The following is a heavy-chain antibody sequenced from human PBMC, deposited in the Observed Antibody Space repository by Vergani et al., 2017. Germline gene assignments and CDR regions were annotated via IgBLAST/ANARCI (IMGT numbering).Heavy chain of an antibody. V-gene: IGHV1-2*02. CDR1: GYIFTDYY. CDR3: ASYIVVVPASAPLDAFDI. CDR2: INPVTGGT. J-gene: IGHJ3*02. Sequence: QVQLLQSGPELKEPGSSLQVSCKASGYIFTDYYLHWVRQAPGHGPEWMGWINPVTGGTNYAQKFEDRVRLSLDTSITTGYMTLRRLTSGDTAMYYCASYIVVVPASAPLDAFDIWGQGTMVTVAS. D-gene: IGHD2-2*01.